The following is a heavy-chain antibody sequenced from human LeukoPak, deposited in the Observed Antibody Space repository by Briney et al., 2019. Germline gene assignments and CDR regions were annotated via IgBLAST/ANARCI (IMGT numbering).Heavy chain of an antibody. CDR2: ISVSGDAT. CDR1: VLTFSSSA. CDR3: AKDQGRDYAPYGSATQFY. Sequence: GGSLRLSCAASVLTFSSSAMSWVCQAPGKGLQWVSAISVSGDATHYADSVKGRFTISRDNSRNTLYLQMTSLRAEDTAIYYGAKDQGRDYAPYGSATQFYWGQGALVTVSS. J-gene: IGHJ4*02. D-gene: IGHD4-17*01. V-gene: IGHV3-23*01.